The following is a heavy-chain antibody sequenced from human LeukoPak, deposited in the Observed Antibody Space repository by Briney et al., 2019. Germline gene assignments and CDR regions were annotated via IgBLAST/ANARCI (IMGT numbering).Heavy chain of an antibody. D-gene: IGHD3-22*01. Sequence: GGSLRLSCAASGFTFSSYSMNWVRQAPGKGLEWVSSISSSSSYIYYADSVKGRFTISRDNAKNSLYLQMNSLRAEDTAVYYCASVSNYYDSSGREYYYYYYGMDVWGQGTTVTVSS. CDR3: ASVSNYYDSSGREYYYYYYGMDV. J-gene: IGHJ6*02. CDR2: ISSSSSYI. CDR1: GFTFSSYS. V-gene: IGHV3-21*01.